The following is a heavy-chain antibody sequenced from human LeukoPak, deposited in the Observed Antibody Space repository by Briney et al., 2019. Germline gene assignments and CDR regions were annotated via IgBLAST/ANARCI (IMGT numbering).Heavy chain of an antibody. CDR2: ISWNSGGI. J-gene: IGHJ4*03. Sequence: PGGSLRLSCAASGFTFEDYAMHWVRQVPGKGLEWVSGISWNSGGIDYADSVKGRFTISRDNARNSLYLQMNSLRAEDTALYYCAKGSGWYTGYCFDYWGQGTTVTVSS. D-gene: IGHD6-19*01. CDR1: GFTFEDYA. CDR3: AKGSGWYTGYCFDY. V-gene: IGHV3-9*01.